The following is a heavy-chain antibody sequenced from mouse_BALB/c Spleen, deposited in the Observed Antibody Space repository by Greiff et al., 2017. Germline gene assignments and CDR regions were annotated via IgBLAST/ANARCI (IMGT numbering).Heavy chain of an antibody. CDR2: INPGSGGT. CDR1: GYAFTNYL. D-gene: IGHD4-1*01. Sequence: QVQLQQSGAELVRPGTSVKVSCKASGYAFTNYLIEWVKQRPGQGLEWIGVINPGSGGTNYNEKFKGKATLTADKSSSTAYMQLSSLTSDDSAVYFGARSHTGLDYWGQGTTLTVSS. V-gene: IGHV1-54*01. J-gene: IGHJ2*01. CDR3: ARSHTGLDY.